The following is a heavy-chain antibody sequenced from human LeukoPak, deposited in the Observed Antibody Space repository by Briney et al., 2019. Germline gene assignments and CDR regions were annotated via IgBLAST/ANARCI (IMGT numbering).Heavy chain of an antibody. V-gene: IGHV3-23*01. CDR1: GFTLSTYA. Sequence: PGGSLRLSCAASGFTLSTYAMNWVRQAPGKGLEWVSGISAGGGSTYYADSVKSRFTISRDNSKNTLYLQMNSLTVEDTAVYYCAKSPRSAADNWFDTWGQGTLVTVSS. J-gene: IGHJ5*02. CDR3: AKSPRSAADNWFDT. CDR2: ISAGGGST. D-gene: IGHD6-13*01.